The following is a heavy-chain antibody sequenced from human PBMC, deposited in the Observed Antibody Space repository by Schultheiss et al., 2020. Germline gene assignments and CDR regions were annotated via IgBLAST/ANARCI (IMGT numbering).Heavy chain of an antibody. J-gene: IGHJ4*02. V-gene: IGHV3-74*01. Sequence: GESLKISCAASGFTFSSYWMHWVRQAPGKGLVWVSRINSDGSSTSYADSVKGRFTISRDNAKNTLYLQMNSLRAEDTAVYYCATGQLWFVYWGQGTLVTVSS. CDR2: INSDGSST. CDR1: GFTFSSYW. CDR3: ATGQLWFVY. D-gene: IGHD5-18*01.